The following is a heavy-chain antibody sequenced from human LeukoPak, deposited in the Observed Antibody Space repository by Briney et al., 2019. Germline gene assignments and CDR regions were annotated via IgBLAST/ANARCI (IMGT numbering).Heavy chain of an antibody. Sequence: SETLSLTCTVSGGSISSSSYYWGWIRQPPGKGLEWIGSIYYSGSTYYNPSLKSRVTISVDTSKNQFSLKLSSVTAADTAVYYCARHLGYSSGWGYPLRFDPWGQGTLVTVSS. V-gene: IGHV4-39*01. J-gene: IGHJ5*02. CDR1: GGSISSSSYY. CDR3: ARHLGYSSGWGYPLRFDP. CDR2: IYYSGST. D-gene: IGHD6-19*01.